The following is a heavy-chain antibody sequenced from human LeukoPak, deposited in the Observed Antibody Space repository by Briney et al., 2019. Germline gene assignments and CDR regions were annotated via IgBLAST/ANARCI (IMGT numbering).Heavy chain of an antibody. CDR2: ISYSGST. CDR3: ARVEDGKQPKGKGAFDI. Sequence: SETLSLTCTVSGVSISNYYWNWIRQPPGKGLEWIGYISYSGSTNYNPSLKSRVTISVDTSKNQFSLKLSSVTAADTAVYYCARVEDGKQPKGKGAFDIWGQGTMVTVSS. J-gene: IGHJ3*02. CDR1: GVSISNYY. V-gene: IGHV4-59*01. D-gene: IGHD5-24*01.